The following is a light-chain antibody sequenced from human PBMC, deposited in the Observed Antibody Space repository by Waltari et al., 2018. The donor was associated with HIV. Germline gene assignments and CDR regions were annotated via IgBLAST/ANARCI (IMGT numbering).Light chain of an antibody. Sequence: QSALTQPPSASGSPGQSVTIPCTGTSSDVGGYDDVSWYQQHPGKAPKLTIYEVSKRPTGVPDRCPGSQSGNTASRTVSALQAEDEADYYCSSYAGSNYDVFGTGTKVTVL. CDR2: EVS. J-gene: IGLJ1*01. CDR3: SSYAGSNYDV. CDR1: SSDVGGYDD. V-gene: IGLV2-8*01.